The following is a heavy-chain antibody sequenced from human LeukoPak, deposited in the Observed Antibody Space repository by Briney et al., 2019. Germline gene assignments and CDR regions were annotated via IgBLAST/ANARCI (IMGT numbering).Heavy chain of an antibody. Sequence: SETLSLTCTVSGGSISSSSYYWGWIRQPPGKGLEWIGSIYYRGSTYYNPSLKSRVTISVDTSKNQFSLKLSSVTAADTAVYYCASWNYAFDYWGQGTLVTVSS. J-gene: IGHJ4*02. CDR1: GGSISSSSYY. CDR2: IYYRGST. V-gene: IGHV4-39*07. D-gene: IGHD1-7*01. CDR3: ASWNYAFDY.